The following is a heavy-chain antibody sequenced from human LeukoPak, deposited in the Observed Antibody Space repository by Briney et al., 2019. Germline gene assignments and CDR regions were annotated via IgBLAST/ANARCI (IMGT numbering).Heavy chain of an antibody. V-gene: IGHV3-64D*06. CDR1: GFTFSIYA. J-gene: IGHJ4*02. Sequence: PGGSLRLSCSASGFTFSIYAMHWVRQAPGTGLEYVSGISSDGGSTYYADSVKGRFTISRDNSKNTLYLQMSSLRADDTAMFYCVKDQGSCGEGYFDYWGQGTLVTVSS. CDR2: ISSDGGST. D-gene: IGHD4-17*01. CDR3: VKDQGSCGEGYFDY.